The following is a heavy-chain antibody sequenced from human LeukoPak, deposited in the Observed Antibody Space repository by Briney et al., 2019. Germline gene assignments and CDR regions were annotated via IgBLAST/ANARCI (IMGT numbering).Heavy chain of an antibody. CDR2: ISAYNGKA. V-gene: IGHV1-18*01. CDR3: ARDRGSGWAYYFDY. J-gene: IGHJ4*02. CDR1: GYMFTKYG. Sequence: ASVKVSCKASGYMFTKYGFTWVRQAPGQGLEWMGWISAYNGKANYAQKFQGRVTMTTDTSTSTAYMELRSLRSDDTAVYYCARDRGSGWAYYFDYWGQGTLVTVSS. D-gene: IGHD6-19*01.